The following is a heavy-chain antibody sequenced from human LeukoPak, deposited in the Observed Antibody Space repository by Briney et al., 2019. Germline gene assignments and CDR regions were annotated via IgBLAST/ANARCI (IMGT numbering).Heavy chain of an antibody. CDR2: IYTSGST. D-gene: IGHD3-3*01. Sequence: PSETLSLTCTVSGGSISSGSYYWSWIRQPAGKGLEWIGRIYTSGSTYYNPSLKSRVTISVDTSKNQFSLKLSSVTAADTAVYYCARHGVVRFLEWLLYPAEYFQHWGQGTLVTVSS. CDR1: GGSISSGSYY. V-gene: IGHV4-61*02. CDR3: ARHGVVRFLEWLLYPAEYFQH. J-gene: IGHJ1*01.